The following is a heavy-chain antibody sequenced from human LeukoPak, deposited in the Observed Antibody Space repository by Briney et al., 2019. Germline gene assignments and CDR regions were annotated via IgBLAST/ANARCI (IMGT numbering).Heavy chain of an antibody. D-gene: IGHD3-22*01. CDR3: AREGPYYDSTSYQHYYFDY. V-gene: IGHV5-10-1*01. J-gene: IGHJ4*02. Sequence: GESLQISCKGSGYSFTNYWINWVRQVPGKGLEWMGKIDPSDSYTNYSPSFQGHVTISADKSISTAYLQWSSLKASDTAMYYCAREGPYYDSTSYQHYYFDYWGQGTLVTVSS. CDR1: GYSFTNYW. CDR2: IDPSDSYT.